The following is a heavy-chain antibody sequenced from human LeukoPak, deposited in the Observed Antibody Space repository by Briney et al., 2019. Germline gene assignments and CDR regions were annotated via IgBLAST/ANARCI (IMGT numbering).Heavy chain of an antibody. V-gene: IGHV3-11*01. CDR1: GFTFSDYY. CDR2: ISSSGSTI. D-gene: IGHD2-8*01. Sequence: GGSLRLSCAASGFTFSDYYMSWIRQAPGKGLEWVSYISSSGSTIYYADSVKGRFTISRDNAKNSLYLQMNSLRAEDTAVYYCARIADCTNGVCYPDYYYYYGMDVWGQGTTVTVSS. J-gene: IGHJ6*02. CDR3: ARIADCTNGVCYPDYYYYYGMDV.